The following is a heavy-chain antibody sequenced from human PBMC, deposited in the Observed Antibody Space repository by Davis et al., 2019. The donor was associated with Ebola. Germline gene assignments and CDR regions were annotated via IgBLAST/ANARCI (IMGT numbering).Heavy chain of an antibody. CDR2: IYPGDSDT. J-gene: IGHJ6*02. CDR3: AKYSSGWYDYYYGMDV. CDR1: GYSFNTYW. Sequence: GESLKISCKGSGYSFNTYWIGWVRQMPGQGLEWMGIIYPGDSDTRYSPSFQGQVTISADKSISTAYLQWSSLKASDTAMYYCAKYSSGWYDYYYGMDVWGQGTTVTVSS. V-gene: IGHV5-51*01. D-gene: IGHD6-19*01.